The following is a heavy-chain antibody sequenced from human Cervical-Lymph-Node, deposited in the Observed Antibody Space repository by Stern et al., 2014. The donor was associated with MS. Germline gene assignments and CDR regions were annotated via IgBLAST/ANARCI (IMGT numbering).Heavy chain of an antibody. J-gene: IGHJ6*02. V-gene: IGHV4-31*03. CDR3: ARDRGDYNVPTHYYYGMDV. D-gene: IGHD3-10*02. CDR1: GVSISSGGYY. Sequence: VQLVESGPGLVKPSQTLSLTCTVSGVSISSGGYYWSWIRQHPGKGLEWIGYITYSGTTYYNPSLKSRLTISVDTSKKQFSLKLRSVTAADTAVYFCARDRGDYNVPTHYYYGMDVWGQGTTVTVSS. CDR2: ITYSGTT.